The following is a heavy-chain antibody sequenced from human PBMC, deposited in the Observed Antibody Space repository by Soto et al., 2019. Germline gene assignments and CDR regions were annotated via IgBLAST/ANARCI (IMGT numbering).Heavy chain of an antibody. J-gene: IGHJ5*02. V-gene: IGHV2-5*01. Sequence: QITLKESGPTLVKPTQTLTLTCTLSGFSLSTSGAGVGWIRQPPGKALERVASIYWNDDKRYSPSLKSRLTINKETSKNQRVLTMTNMAPVDTATYYCARSEYYYGSGSYSKTFYLDPWGQASLVTVSS. CDR3: ARSEYYYGSGSYSKTFYLDP. CDR1: GFSLSTSGAG. D-gene: IGHD3-10*01. CDR2: IYWNDDK.